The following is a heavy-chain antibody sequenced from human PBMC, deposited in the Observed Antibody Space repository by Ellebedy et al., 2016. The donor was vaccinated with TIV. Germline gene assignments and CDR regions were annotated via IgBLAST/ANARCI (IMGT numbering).Heavy chain of an antibody. CDR3: ARSLGAAGYYYAMDV. CDR1: GFSLSTSGMC. V-gene: IGHV2-70*11. J-gene: IGHJ6*02. Sequence: SGPTLVKPTQTLTLTCTVSGFSLSTSGMCVNWIRQPPGKALEWLARIDWDDDKYFSTSLKTRLTISRDTSKNQVVLTMTNMDPVDTATYFCARSLGAAGYYYAMDVWGQGTTVTVSS. CDR2: IDWDDDK. D-gene: IGHD4/OR15-4a*01.